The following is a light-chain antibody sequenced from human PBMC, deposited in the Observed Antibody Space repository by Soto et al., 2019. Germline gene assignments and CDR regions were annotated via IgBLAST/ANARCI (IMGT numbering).Light chain of an antibody. CDR2: DGS. V-gene: IGKV3-11*01. CDR3: QQRYNRPRT. J-gene: IGKJ1*01. CDR1: QSVDSF. Sequence: EIGLTQSPATLSLSPGERATLSCRASQSVDSFLAWYQQKPGQAPRLLIYDGSNRATGIPARFSGSGCGTDFTLTISSLQHEDFAAYYCQQRYNRPRTFGQGTKVDIK.